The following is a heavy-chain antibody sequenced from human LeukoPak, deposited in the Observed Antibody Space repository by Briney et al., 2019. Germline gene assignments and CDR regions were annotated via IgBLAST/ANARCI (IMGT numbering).Heavy chain of an antibody. J-gene: IGHJ6*02. Sequence: GGSLRLSCAASGFTFSSYGMHWVRQAPGKGLEWLAVISYDGSNKYYADSVKGRFTISRDNSKNTLYLQMNSLRAEDTAVYYCAKDASPGGYYYGMDVWGQGTTVTVSS. CDR1: GFTFSSYG. V-gene: IGHV3-30*18. D-gene: IGHD1-14*01. CDR2: ISYDGSNK. CDR3: AKDASPGGYYYGMDV.